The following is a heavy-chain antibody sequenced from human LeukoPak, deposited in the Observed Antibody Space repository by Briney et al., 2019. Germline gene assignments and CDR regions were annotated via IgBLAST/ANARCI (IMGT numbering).Heavy chain of an antibody. CDR3: AKDSGTLHGGPDF. J-gene: IGHJ4*02. CDR2: LEKDGDDI. CDR1: GFIFSHYG. V-gene: IGHV3-30*02. Sequence: TGGSLRLSCGASGFIFSHYGMHWVRQAPGKGLEWVAYLEKDGDDIMYGDSVKGRFTISRDNSKNKVYLQMNSLRSEDTAVYYCAKDSGTLHGGPDFWGQGTLVSVSS. D-gene: IGHD3-10*01.